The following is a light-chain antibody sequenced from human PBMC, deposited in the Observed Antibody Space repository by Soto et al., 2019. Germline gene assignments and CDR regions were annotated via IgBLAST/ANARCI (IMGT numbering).Light chain of an antibody. CDR3: VTWDSSLSAYV. CDR2: GKK. CDR1: SSKIGSDY. V-gene: IGLV1-51*02. Sequence: QSVLAQPPSVSAAPGQKVTISCSGSSSKIGSDYVSWYKQLPGTTPKLLINGKKKRPSGIPERISGSKSGKSATLGITGLQTGDEADYYCVTWDSSLSAYVSGTGTKVTVL. J-gene: IGLJ1*01.